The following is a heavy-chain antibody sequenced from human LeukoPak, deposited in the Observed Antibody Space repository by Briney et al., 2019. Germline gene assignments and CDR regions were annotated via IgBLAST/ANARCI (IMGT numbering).Heavy chain of an antibody. V-gene: IGHV3-23*01. J-gene: IGHJ4*02. CDR2: ISASGGST. D-gene: IGHD1-26*01. CDR3: AKDFSGSYYFLDY. Sequence: GGSLRLSCAASGFTFSRYGMSWVRQAPGKGLEWVSAISASGGSTYYADSVKGRFTISRDNSKNTLYLQMNSLRAEDTAVYYCAKDFSGSYYFLDYWGQGTLVTVSS. CDR1: GFTFSRYG.